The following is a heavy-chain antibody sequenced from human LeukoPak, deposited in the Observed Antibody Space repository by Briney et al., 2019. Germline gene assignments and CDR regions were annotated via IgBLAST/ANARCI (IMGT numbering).Heavy chain of an antibody. Sequence: GGSLRLSCAASGFTFSNYAMRWVRQAPGKRLECVSRITGSGDNTYYADSVEGRFTISRDNSKSMVYLQMNSLRVEDTAIYYCAKGYSDSTFFYWGQGTQVSVSS. CDR2: ITGSGDNT. D-gene: IGHD5-12*01. CDR1: GFTFSNYA. CDR3: AKGYSDSTFFY. J-gene: IGHJ4*02. V-gene: IGHV3-23*01.